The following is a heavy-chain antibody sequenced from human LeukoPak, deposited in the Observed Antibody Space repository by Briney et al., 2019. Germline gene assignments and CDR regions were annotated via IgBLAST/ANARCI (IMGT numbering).Heavy chain of an antibody. V-gene: IGHV5-51*01. J-gene: IGHJ3*02. D-gene: IGHD2-2*01. CDR3: ARRGIVQAAHAFDI. CDR1: GYRFTSYW. Sequence: GESRKISCKGSGYRFTSYWIGWVRQMPGKGLGWMGSIYPGYSDTRYSPSFQGQVTISADKSISTAYLQWSSLKASDTAMYYCARRGIVQAAHAFDIWGQGTMVTVSS. CDR2: IYPGYSDT.